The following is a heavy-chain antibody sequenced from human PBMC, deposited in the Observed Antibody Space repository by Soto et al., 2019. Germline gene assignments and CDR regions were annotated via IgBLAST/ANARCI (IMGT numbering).Heavy chain of an antibody. D-gene: IGHD3-10*01. CDR1: GYTFTTYY. CDR3: ARASSSGRKFDY. V-gene: IGHV1-46*01. Sequence: QVQLVQSGAEVTKPGASVKVSCKASGYTFTTYYIHWVRQAPGQGLEWMGIINPSGGSTTYAQHFQGIVTMTRDTSTSTVYMELGSLRSEDTAMFYCARASSSGRKFDYWGQGTLVTVSA. CDR2: INPSGGST. J-gene: IGHJ4*02.